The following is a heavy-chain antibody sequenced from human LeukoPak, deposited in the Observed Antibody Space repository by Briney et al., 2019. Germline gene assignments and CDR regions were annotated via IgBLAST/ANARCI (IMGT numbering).Heavy chain of an antibody. CDR3: ATYDSWSGYLTQFDY. V-gene: IGHV1-24*01. D-gene: IGHD3-3*01. CDR2: FDPEDGET. Sequence: ASVKVSCKVSGYTLTELSMHWVRQAPGKGLEWMGGFDPEDGETIYAQKFQGRVTMTEDTSTDTAYMELSSLRSEDTAVYYCATYDSWSGYLTQFDYWGQGTLATVSS. CDR1: GYTLTELS. J-gene: IGHJ4*02.